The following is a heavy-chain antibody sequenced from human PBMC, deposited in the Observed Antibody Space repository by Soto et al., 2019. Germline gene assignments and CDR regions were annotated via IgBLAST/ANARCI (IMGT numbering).Heavy chain of an antibody. V-gene: IGHV3-13*01. CDR3: ARPASYRPGGGGWFDP. CDR1: GFTFSAYD. CDR2: IGTQHDT. Sequence: EVQLVESGGGLVQPGGSLRLSCAASGFTFSAYDMHWVRQPTGKGLEWVSAIGTQHDTYYPDSVKGRFTISRENAKSSLYLQMNRLRTGGTAVFYWARPASYRPGGGGWFDPWGQGTLVTVSS. J-gene: IGHJ5*02. D-gene: IGHD3-16*01.